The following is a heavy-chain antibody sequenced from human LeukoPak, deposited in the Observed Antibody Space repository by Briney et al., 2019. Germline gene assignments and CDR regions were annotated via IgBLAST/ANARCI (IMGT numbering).Heavy chain of an antibody. V-gene: IGHV4-38-2*02. Sequence: SETLSLTCTVSGYSISSGYYWGWIRQPPGKGLEWIGSIYHSGSTYYNPSLKSRVTISVDTSKNQFSLKLSSVTAADTAVYYCARGVYSSSPQDYWGQGTLVTVYS. J-gene: IGHJ4*02. CDR1: GYSISSGYY. CDR2: IYHSGST. D-gene: IGHD6-6*01. CDR3: ARGVYSSSPQDY.